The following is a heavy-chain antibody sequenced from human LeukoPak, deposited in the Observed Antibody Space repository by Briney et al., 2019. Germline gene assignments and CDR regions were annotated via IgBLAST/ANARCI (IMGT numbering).Heavy chain of an antibody. CDR3: ARVARYCEHTSCYPACGL. V-gene: IGHV1-69*05. CDR2: IIPIYGAT. D-gene: IGHD2-2*01. CDR1: GGSFSNDA. Sequence: SVKVSCKASGGSFSNDAISRGRQAPGQGLECMGQIIPIYGATNYAQKFEDRVTISMDESPDTHNMELSSLRSDDTAVYYCARVARYCEHTSCYPACGLWREGTPVRVSS. J-gene: IGHJ3*01.